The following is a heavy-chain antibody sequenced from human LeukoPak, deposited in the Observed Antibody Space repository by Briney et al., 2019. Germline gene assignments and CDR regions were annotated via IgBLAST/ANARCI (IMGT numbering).Heavy chain of an antibody. V-gene: IGHV4-39*01. J-gene: IGHJ3*02. CDR1: GGSISSSSYY. Sequence: PSETLSLTCTVSGGSISSSSYYWGWIRQPPGKGLEWIGSIYYSGSTYYNPSLKSRVTISVDTSKNQFSLKLSSVTAADTAVYYCARQGPYSRSWRDAFDIWGQGTMVTVSS. CDR3: ARQGPYSRSWRDAFDI. CDR2: IYYSGST. D-gene: IGHD6-13*01.